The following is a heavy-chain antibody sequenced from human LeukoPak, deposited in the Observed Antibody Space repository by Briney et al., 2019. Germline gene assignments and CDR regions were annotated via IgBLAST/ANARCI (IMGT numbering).Heavy chain of an antibody. CDR2: IYYSGST. CDR3: ARHFGGYSYGLGPLHYFDY. CDR1: GGSISSSSYY. V-gene: IGHV4-39*01. J-gene: IGHJ4*02. Sequence: SETLSLTCTVSGGSISSSSYYRGWIRQPPGTGLEWIGSIYYSGSTYYNPSLKSRVTISVDTSKNQFSLKLSSVTAADTAVYYCARHFGGYSYGLGPLHYFDYRGQGTLVTVSS. D-gene: IGHD5-18*01.